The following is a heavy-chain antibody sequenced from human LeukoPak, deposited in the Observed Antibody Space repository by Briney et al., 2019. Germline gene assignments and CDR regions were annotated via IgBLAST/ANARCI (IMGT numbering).Heavy chain of an antibody. CDR1: GGSFSAYY. Sequence: SETLSLTCGVYGGSFSAYYWSWIRQPPGKGPEWIGEINNSGSTNYNPSLKSRVTISVDTSKNQFSLKLTSVTAADTAVYYCASSRYYSDSGGYPWSYYFDYWGRGPLVTVSS. J-gene: IGHJ4*02. D-gene: IGHD3-22*01. CDR2: INNSGST. V-gene: IGHV4-34*01. CDR3: ASSRYYSDSGGYPWSYYFDY.